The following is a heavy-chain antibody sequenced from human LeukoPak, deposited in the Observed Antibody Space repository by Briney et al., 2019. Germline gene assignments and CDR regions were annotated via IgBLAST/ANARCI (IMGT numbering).Heavy chain of an antibody. CDR2: ISVSGGT. Sequence: GGSLRLSCAASGFTFSNYAMNWVRQAPGKGLEWISTISVSGGTYYADSVKGRFTISRDISKNTLYLQMNSLRAEDSAIYYCAKKQAATAGIPFFDYWGQGTLVTVSS. J-gene: IGHJ4*02. D-gene: IGHD6-19*01. CDR1: GFTFSNYA. V-gene: IGHV3-23*01. CDR3: AKKQAATAGIPFFDY.